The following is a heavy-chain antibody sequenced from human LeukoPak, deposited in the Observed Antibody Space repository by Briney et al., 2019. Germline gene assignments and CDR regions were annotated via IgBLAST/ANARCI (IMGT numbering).Heavy chain of an antibody. Sequence: GGSLRLSCAASGFTFSSYSMNWVRQAPGKGLEWVSSISSSSSYIYYADSVKGRFTISKDNAKNLLYLQMNSLRAEDTAVYYCARDRTMTTVTTLSDYWGQGTLVTVSS. V-gene: IGHV3-21*01. CDR1: GFTFSSYS. CDR2: ISSSSSYI. CDR3: ARDRTMTTVTTLSDY. J-gene: IGHJ4*02. D-gene: IGHD4-17*01.